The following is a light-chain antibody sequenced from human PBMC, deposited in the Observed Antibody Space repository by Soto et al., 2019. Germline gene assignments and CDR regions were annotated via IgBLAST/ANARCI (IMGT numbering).Light chain of an antibody. CDR2: YDS. CDR1: NIGSKS. V-gene: IGLV3-21*04. Sequence: SYELTQPPSVSVAPGKTARITCGGNNIGSKSVAWYQQKPGQAPVLVIYYDSDRPSGIPERSSGSNSGNTATLTVSRVEAGDEADYYCQVWDSSSALLVFGGGTKLTVL. CDR3: QVWDSSSALLV. J-gene: IGLJ3*02.